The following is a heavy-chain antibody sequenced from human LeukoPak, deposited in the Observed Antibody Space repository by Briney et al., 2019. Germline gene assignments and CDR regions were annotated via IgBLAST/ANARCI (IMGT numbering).Heavy chain of an antibody. J-gene: IGHJ3*02. CDR2: ISAYNGNT. CDR1: GYTFTSYG. V-gene: IGHV1-18*01. D-gene: IGHD4-17*01. Sequence: GASVKVSCKASGYTFTSYGISWVRQAPGQGLEWMGWISAYNGNTNYAQKLQGRVTMTTGTSTSTAYMELRSLRSDDTAVYYCARENNGGYGDDAFDIWGQGTMVTVSS. CDR3: ARENNGGYGDDAFDI.